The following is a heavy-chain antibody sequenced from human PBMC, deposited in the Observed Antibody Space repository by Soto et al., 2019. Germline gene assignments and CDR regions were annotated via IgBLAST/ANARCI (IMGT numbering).Heavy chain of an antibody. CDR1: GGSISSSNW. CDR2: IYHSGST. D-gene: IGHD1-26*01. V-gene: IGHV4-4*02. J-gene: IGHJ6*02. Sequence: QVQLQESGPGLVKPSGTLSLTCAVSGGSISSSNWWSWVRQPPGKGLEWIGEIYHSGSTNYNPSLKRRVTISVDKSKNQFALRLSSVTAADTAVYYCARVSGSYYYGMDVWGQGTTVTVSS. CDR3: ARVSGSYYYGMDV.